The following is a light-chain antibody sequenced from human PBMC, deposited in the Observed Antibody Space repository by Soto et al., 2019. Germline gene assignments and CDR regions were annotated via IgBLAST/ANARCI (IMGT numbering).Light chain of an antibody. Sequence: DIVLTQSPGTLSLSPGERATLSCRASQSVASTYLAWHQQKPGQAPRLLIYGASSRATGIPDRFSGSGSGTDFTLTISRLEPEDFAVYYCQQYGNSPPFTFGPGTKVDIK. V-gene: IGKV3-20*01. CDR3: QQYGNSPPFT. CDR1: QSVASTY. J-gene: IGKJ3*01. CDR2: GAS.